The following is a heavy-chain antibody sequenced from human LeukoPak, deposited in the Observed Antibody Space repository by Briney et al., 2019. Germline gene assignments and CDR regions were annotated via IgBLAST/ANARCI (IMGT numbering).Heavy chain of an antibody. CDR2: IYYTGNT. V-gene: IGHV4-59*01. J-gene: IGHJ4*02. D-gene: IGHD6-13*01. CDR3: ARGEGHAGYYFDS. Sequence: SETLSLTCTLSGDSNGTYYWTWIRQPPGKGLEWIGYIYYTGNTNYNPSLKSRVTLSVDTSKNQFSLTLNSVTAADTAVYYCARGEGHAGYYFDSWGQGSLVTVSS. CDR1: GDSNGTYY.